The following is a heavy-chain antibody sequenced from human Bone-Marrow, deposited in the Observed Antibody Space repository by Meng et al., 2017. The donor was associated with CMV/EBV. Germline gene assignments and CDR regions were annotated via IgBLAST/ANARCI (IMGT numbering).Heavy chain of an antibody. CDR2: IIPIFGTA. J-gene: IGHJ4*02. CDR1: GGTFSSYA. CDR3: ARDSRDSSGYWVWDY. D-gene: IGHD3-22*01. V-gene: IGHV1-69*12. Sequence: QVQLVQSGAEVKKPGSSGKVSCKASGGTFSSYAISWVRQAPGQGLEWMGGIIPIFGTANYAQKFQGRVTITADESTSTAYMELSSLRSEDTAVYYCARDSRDSSGYWVWDYWGQGTLVTVSS.